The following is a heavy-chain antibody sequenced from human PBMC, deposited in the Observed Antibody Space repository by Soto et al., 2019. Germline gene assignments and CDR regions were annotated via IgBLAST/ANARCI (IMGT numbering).Heavy chain of an antibody. CDR1: GGSISSSSYY. CDR2: IYYSGST. Sequence: SETLSLTCTVPGGSISSSSYYWGWIRQPPGKGLEWIGSIYYSGSTYYNPSLKSRVTISVDTSKNQFSLKLSSVTAADTAVYYCARLLCNPASIAARPFPGRFDPWGQGTLVAVSS. CDR3: ARLLCNPASIAARPFPGRFDP. D-gene: IGHD6-6*01. V-gene: IGHV4-39*01. J-gene: IGHJ5*02.